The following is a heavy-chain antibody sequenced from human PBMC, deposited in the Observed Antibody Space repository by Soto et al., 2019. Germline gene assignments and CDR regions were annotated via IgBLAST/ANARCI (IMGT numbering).Heavy chain of an antibody. CDR3: ATSQKGYNWNYFDH. CDR1: GGSISGSYYY. D-gene: IGHD1-20*01. Sequence: ASETLSLTCAVSGGSISGSYYYWAWLRQSPGKGPEWIGSVFYTGFTSYNPSLESRVSVSVDTSKSQFSLKLSAATAADTAVYYCATSQKGYNWNYFDHWGQGALVTVSS. J-gene: IGHJ4*02. V-gene: IGHV4-39*01. CDR2: VFYTGFT.